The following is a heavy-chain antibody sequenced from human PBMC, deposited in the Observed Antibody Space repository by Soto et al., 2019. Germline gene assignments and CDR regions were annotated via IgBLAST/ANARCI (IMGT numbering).Heavy chain of an antibody. V-gene: IGHV1-2*04. CDR2: INPNSGGT. D-gene: IGHD2-15*01. CDR3: ARDSPLGYCCGGSCYSLAFDY. J-gene: IGHJ4*01. CDR1: GYTFTGYY. Sequence: ASVKVSCKASGYTFTGYYMHWVRQAPGQGLEWMGWINPNSGGTNYAQKFQGWVTMTGDTSISTAYMELSRLRSDDTAVYYCARDSPLGYCCGGSCYSLAFDYWG.